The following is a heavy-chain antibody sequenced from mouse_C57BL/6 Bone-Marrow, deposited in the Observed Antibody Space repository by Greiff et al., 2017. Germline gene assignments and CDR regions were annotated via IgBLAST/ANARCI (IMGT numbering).Heavy chain of an antibody. J-gene: IGHJ3*01. Sequence: VKLVESGPGLVAPSQSLSITCTASGFSLTSYGVDWVRQPPGQGLEWLGVIWGGGSTNYNSALMSRLSISKDNSKSQVFLKRNSLQTDDTAMYYCAKQGYSNPFAYWGQGTLVTVSA. V-gene: IGHV2-9*01. CDR2: IWGGGST. CDR3: AKQGYSNPFAY. D-gene: IGHD2-5*01. CDR1: GFSLTSYG.